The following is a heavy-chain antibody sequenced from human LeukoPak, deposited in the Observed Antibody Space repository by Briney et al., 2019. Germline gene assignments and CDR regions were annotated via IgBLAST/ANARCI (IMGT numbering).Heavy chain of an antibody. CDR1: GYTFTDYY. V-gene: IGHV1-2*02. CDR3: ARIGYNPYFDY. J-gene: IGHJ4*02. CDR2: INPNSGGT. Sequence: ASVKVSCKASGYTFTDYYLHWVRQAPGQGLEWMGWINPNSGGTNYAQTFQGRVTMTRDTSITTAYLELSRLRSDDTAVYYCARIGYNPYFDYWGQGTLVTVSS. D-gene: IGHD5-24*01.